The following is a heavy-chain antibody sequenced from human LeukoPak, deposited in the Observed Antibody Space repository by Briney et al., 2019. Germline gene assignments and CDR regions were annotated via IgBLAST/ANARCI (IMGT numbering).Heavy chain of an antibody. CDR2: IYSGGST. CDR3: ASFSDGYNYFDY. V-gene: IGHV3-53*01. J-gene: IGHJ4*02. D-gene: IGHD5-24*01. CDR1: GFTVSSNY. Sequence: PGGSLRLSCAASGFTVSSNYMSWVRQAPGKGLEWVSVIYSGGSTYYADSVKGRFTISRDNSRNTLYLQMNSLRAEDTAVYYCASFSDGYNYFDYWGQGTLVTVSS.